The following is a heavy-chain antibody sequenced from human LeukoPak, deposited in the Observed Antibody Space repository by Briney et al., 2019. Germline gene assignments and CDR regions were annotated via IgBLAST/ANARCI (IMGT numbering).Heavy chain of an antibody. D-gene: IGHD5-24*01. Sequence: ASVKVSCKASGYTFTSYYMHWVRQAPGQGLEWMGIINPSGGSTSYAQKFQGRVTMTRDMSTSTVHMELSSLRSEDTAVYYCARDLGRRDGYNYLYFDYWGQGTLVTVSS. V-gene: IGHV1-46*01. CDR2: INPSGGST. CDR1: GYTFTSYY. CDR3: ARDLGRRDGYNYLYFDY. J-gene: IGHJ4*02.